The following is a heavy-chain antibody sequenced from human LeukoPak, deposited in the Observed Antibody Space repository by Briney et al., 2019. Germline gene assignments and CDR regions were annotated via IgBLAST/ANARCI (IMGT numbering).Heavy chain of an antibody. V-gene: IGHV3-66*01. D-gene: IGHD3-9*01. CDR3: ARATYGILTGYLFRWFDP. CDR2: IYSGGST. CDR1: GFTVSSNY. J-gene: IGHJ5*02. Sequence: GGSLRLSCAASGFTVSSNYMSWVRQAPGKGLEWVSVIYSGGSTYYADSAKGRFTISRDNSKNTLYLQMNSLRAEDTAVYYCARATYGILTGYLFRWFDPWGQGTLVTVSS.